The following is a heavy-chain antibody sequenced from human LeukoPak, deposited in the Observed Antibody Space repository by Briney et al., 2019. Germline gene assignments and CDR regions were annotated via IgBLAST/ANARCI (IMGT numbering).Heavy chain of an antibody. D-gene: IGHD6-13*01. CDR2: IKQDGSEK. CDR1: GFTFSSYW. Sequence: PGGSLRLSCAASGFTFSSYWMSWVRQAPGKGLEWVANIKQDGSEKYYVDSVKGRFTISRDNAKNSLYLQMNSLRAEDTAVSYCERDKAAGTFDYWGQGTLVTVSS. V-gene: IGHV3-7*01. CDR3: ERDKAAGTFDY. J-gene: IGHJ4*02.